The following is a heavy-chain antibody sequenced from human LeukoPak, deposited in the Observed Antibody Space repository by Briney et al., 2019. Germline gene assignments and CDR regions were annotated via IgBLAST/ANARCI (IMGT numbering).Heavy chain of an antibody. Sequence: ASAKVSCKASGYTFTSYGISWVRQAPGQGLEWMGWISAYNGNTNYAQKLQGRVTMTTDTSTSTAYMELRSLRSDDTAVYYCARGGDYYDSSGYSVFDYWGQGTLVTVSS. CDR1: GYTFTSYG. D-gene: IGHD3-22*01. V-gene: IGHV1-18*01. CDR2: ISAYNGNT. CDR3: ARGGDYYDSSGYSVFDY. J-gene: IGHJ4*02.